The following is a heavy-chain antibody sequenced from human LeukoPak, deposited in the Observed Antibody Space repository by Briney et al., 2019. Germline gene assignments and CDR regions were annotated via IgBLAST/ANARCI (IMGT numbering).Heavy chain of an antibody. CDR1: GFTFSTYS. J-gene: IGHJ4*02. D-gene: IGHD2/OR15-2a*01. Sequence: GGSLRLSCAASGFTFSTYSMNWVRQAPGKGLEWVSSISSSTYIYYADSVKGRFTISRDNAKNSLYLQMNSLRAEDTAVYYCARRAGEYSHPYDYWGQGTLVTVSS. V-gene: IGHV3-21*04. CDR2: ISSSTYI. CDR3: ARRAGEYSHPYDY.